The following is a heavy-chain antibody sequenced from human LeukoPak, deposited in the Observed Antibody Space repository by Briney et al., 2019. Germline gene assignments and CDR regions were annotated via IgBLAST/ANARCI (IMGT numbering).Heavy chain of an antibody. Sequence: GGSLTLSCAPSVFTFSSYSMNWVRQAPGKGLEWVSSIDRRSPYTYYANSVKGRVTITRDNAKNSLYLQMNSMTAENTALYYCAREASDYQDAFYIWGQGTMVTVSS. CDR3: AREASDYQDAFYI. J-gene: IGHJ3*02. V-gene: IGHV3-21*01. CDR1: VFTFSSYS. CDR2: IDRRSPYT. D-gene: IGHD3-22*01.